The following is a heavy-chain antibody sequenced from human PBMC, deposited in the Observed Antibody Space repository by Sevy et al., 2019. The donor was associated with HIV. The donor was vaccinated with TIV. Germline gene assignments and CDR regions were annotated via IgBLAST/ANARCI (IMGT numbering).Heavy chain of an antibody. CDR3: AKGHPVGCSSYIFDF. V-gene: IGHV3-43D*03. J-gene: IGHJ4*02. CDR2: ISCDGRDT. CDR1: GFTFDEIA. D-gene: IGHD6-13*01. Sequence: GGSLRLSCTASGFTFDEIAMHWVRQAPGKSLEWVSVISCDGRDTTYTESVKGRFTVSRDNNKNSVYLHMNSLRVDDSALYYCAKGHPVGCSSYIFDFWGQGTLVTVSS.